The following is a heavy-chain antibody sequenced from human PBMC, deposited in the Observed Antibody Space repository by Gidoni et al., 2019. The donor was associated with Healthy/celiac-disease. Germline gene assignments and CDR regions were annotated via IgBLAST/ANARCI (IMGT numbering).Heavy chain of an antibody. J-gene: IGHJ4*02. Sequence: EVQLLESGGGLVQHGGSLTLSCAASGFTFSSYAMSWVRQPPGKGLEWVSAISGSGGSTYYADSVKGRFTISRDNSKNTLYLQMNSLRAEDTAVYYCAKPLTGVRGALDYWGQGTLVTVSS. D-gene: IGHD3-10*01. CDR2: ISGSGGST. CDR1: GFTFSSYA. V-gene: IGHV3-23*01. CDR3: AKPLTGVRGALDY.